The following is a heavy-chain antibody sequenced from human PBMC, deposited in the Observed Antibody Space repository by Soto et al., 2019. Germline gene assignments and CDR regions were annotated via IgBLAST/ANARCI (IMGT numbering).Heavy chain of an antibody. D-gene: IGHD2-8*01. Sequence: ASVKVSCKASGYTFTSYGISWVLQAPGQGLEWMGMINPYDGNTNYAQKFQGRVTMTRDTSTSTVYMELSSLRSEDTAVYYCARGGYWMNGVCYGSTRWFDLWGQGTLVIVSS. CDR3: ARGGYWMNGVCYGSTRWFDL. CDR2: INPYDGNT. J-gene: IGHJ5*02. CDR1: GYTFTSYG. V-gene: IGHV1-18*01.